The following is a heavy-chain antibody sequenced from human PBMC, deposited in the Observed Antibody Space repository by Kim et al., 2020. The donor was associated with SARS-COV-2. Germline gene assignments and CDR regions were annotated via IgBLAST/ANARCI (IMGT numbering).Heavy chain of an antibody. CDR3: ARLRTDSGSYFRFDY. CDR2: IHHSGNT. Sequence: SETLSLTCAVSGDSINSINWWSWVRQPPGKGLEWIGEIHHSGNTNYNPSLKSRVSISVDNSNNLFSLRLSSVTAADPAVYYCARLRTDSGSYFRFDYWGQGTLVTVSS. V-gene: IGHV4-4*02. CDR1: GDSINSINW. J-gene: IGHJ4*02. D-gene: IGHD1-26*01.